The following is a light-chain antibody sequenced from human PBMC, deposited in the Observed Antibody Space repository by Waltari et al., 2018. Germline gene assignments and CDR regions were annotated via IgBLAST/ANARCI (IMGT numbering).Light chain of an antibody. CDR3: QQYNQWPPLT. CDR1: QSVSSY. Sequence: EIVMTQSPATLSVSPGERDTLSCRASQSVSSYLAWYQQQSGQTPRLLIYGASTRAAGVPARFSGSGAGTEFTLTISSLQSEDFAVYYCQQYNQWPPLTFGGGTKVEIK. V-gene: IGKV3-15*01. J-gene: IGKJ4*01. CDR2: GAS.